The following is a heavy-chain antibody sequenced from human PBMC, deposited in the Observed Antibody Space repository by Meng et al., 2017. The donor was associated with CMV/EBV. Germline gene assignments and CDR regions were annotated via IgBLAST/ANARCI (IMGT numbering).Heavy chain of an antibody. CDR2: IMHILGMA. CDR3: ARSRAIVGARAGWFDP. CDR1: GGTLSSYA. V-gene: IGHV1-69*10. J-gene: IGHJ5*02. D-gene: IGHD1-26*01. Sequence: GGTLSSYAISWGRQAPGQGVEWMGGIMHILGMANYEQKFQGRVTITADKSTSTDYMELSSLRSEDTAVYYCARSRAIVGARAGWFDPWGQGTLVTVSS.